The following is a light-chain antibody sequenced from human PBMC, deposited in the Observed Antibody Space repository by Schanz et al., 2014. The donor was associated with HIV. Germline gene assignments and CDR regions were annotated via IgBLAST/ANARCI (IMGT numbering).Light chain of an antibody. Sequence: EIVLTQSPGTLSLSPGERATLSCRASQSVSSSYLAWYQQKPAQAPRLLIYGASSRATGIPDRFSGSGSGTDFTLTISRLEPEDFALYYCQQYGYSPLTFGGGTKLEVK. V-gene: IGKV3-20*01. CDR3: QQYGYSPLT. J-gene: IGKJ4*01. CDR1: QSVSSSY. CDR2: GAS.